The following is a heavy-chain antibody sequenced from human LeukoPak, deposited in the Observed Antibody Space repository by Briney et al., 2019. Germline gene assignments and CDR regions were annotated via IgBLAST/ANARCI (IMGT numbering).Heavy chain of an antibody. V-gene: IGHV4-38-2*01. Sequence: SETLSLTCAVSGYSISSGYYWGWIRPPPGQGLEWIGSIYHSGSTSYNPSLKSRVTISVDTSKNQFSLRLSSVTAADTAVYYCARHWALRFPDYWGQGTLVTVSS. CDR2: IYHSGST. CDR3: ARHWALRFPDY. J-gene: IGHJ4*02. D-gene: IGHD3-3*01. CDR1: GYSISSGYY.